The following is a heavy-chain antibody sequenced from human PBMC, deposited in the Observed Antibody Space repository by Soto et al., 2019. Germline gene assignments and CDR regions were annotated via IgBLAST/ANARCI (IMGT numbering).Heavy chain of an antibody. D-gene: IGHD5-18*01. J-gene: IGHJ4*02. V-gene: IGHV4-34*01. CDR1: GGSFSGYY. CDR2: INHSGST. CDR3: ARGLRKRGYSHLNENFDY. Sequence: PSETLSLTCAVYGGSFSGYYWSWIRQPPGKGLEWIGEINHSGSTNYNPSLKSRVTISVDTSKNQFSLKLSSVTAADTAVYYCARGLRKRGYSHLNENFDYWGQGTLVTVSS.